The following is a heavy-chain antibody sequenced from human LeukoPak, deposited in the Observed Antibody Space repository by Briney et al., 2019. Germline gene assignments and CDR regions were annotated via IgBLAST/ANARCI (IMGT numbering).Heavy chain of an antibody. CDR3: AKLSSRDYFDY. V-gene: IGHV3-23*01. CDR2: ISGIGGST. Sequence: GGSLRLSCAASGFTFSSYAMSWVRQAPGKGLEWVSAISGIGGSTYYADSLKGRFTISRDNSKNTLYLQMNSLRAADTAVYYCAKLSSRDYFDYWGQGTLVTVSS. J-gene: IGHJ4*02. CDR1: GFTFSSYA. D-gene: IGHD3-16*02.